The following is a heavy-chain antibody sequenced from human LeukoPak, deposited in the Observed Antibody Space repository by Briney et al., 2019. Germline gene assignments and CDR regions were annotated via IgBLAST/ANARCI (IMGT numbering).Heavy chain of an antibody. CDR2: IYHTGST. CDR1: GASISSGTYS. CDR3: ARGDGSGSGRWFDP. Sequence: PSETLSLTCTVSGASISSGTYSWSWVRQPPGEGLEWIGYIYHTGSTYYNPSLKGRVTISVDRSKNQFSLNLNFVTAADTAPYYCARGDGSGSGRWFDPWGQGTLITVSS. J-gene: IGHJ5*02. D-gene: IGHD3-10*01. V-gene: IGHV4-30-2*01.